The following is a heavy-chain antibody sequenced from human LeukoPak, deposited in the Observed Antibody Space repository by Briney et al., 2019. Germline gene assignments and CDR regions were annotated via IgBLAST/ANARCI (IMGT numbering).Heavy chain of an antibody. CDR1: GGSISSYY. D-gene: IGHD3-9*01. CDR3: ARAGESALRYFDWSDAFDI. J-gene: IGHJ3*02. V-gene: IGHV4-59*01. CDR2: SSDSGST. Sequence: SETLSLTCTVSGGSISSYYWSWIRQPPGKGLEWIAYSSDSGSTNYKPSLKSRVTISVDTSKNQFSLKLSSVTAADTAVYYCARAGESALRYFDWSDAFDIWGQGTMVTVSS.